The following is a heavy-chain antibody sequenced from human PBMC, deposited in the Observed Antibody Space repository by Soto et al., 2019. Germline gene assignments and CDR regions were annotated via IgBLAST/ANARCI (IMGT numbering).Heavy chain of an antibody. CDR2: ISYDGGNK. D-gene: IGHD4-17*01. CDR3: ARKTARGYGDYFVY. Sequence: QVQLVESGGGVVQPGRSLTLSCTASGFTFSTYAMHWVRQAPGKGLEWVALISYDGGNKYYADSVKGRFTISRDDSKXALYLQMNSLRAEDTAVYYCARKTARGYGDYFVYWGQGTLVTVSS. CDR1: GFTFSTYA. V-gene: IGHV3-30-3*01. J-gene: IGHJ4*02.